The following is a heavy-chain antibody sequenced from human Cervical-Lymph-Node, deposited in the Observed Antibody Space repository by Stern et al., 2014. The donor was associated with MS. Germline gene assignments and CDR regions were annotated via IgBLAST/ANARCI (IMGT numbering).Heavy chain of an antibody. J-gene: IGHJ4*02. D-gene: IGHD2-15*01. CDR3: ARRDCSGGSCYMGVSH. V-gene: IGHV1-8*01. CDR1: GYTFSTHD. CDR2: MNPNTGNT. Sequence: VQLVESGAEVKNPGASVKGSCKTSGYTFSTHDLNWVRQATGQGLEWMGWMNPNTGNTGYAQKFRGRVTMTRDTSTSTAYMELTSLTSEDTAVYYCARRDCSGGSCYMGVSHWGQGTLVTVSS.